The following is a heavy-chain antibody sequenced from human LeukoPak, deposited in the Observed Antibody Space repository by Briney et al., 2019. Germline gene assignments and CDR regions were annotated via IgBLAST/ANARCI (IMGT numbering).Heavy chain of an antibody. V-gene: IGHV3-23*01. Sequence: GGSLRLSCAASGFTFTTNAMSWVRHAPGKGLEWVSAISGRTGGTYYADSVKGRFAISRDNSKSTLYLQMDSLRAEDTAVYYCAKCGNSGCHLIDYWGQGTLVTVSS. D-gene: IGHD5-12*01. CDR2: ISGRTGGT. J-gene: IGHJ4*02. CDR1: GFTFTTNA. CDR3: AKCGNSGCHLIDY.